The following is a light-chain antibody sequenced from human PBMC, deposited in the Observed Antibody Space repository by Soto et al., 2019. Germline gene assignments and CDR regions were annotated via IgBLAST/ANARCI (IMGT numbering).Light chain of an antibody. CDR1: QSVSSN. CDR3: QQYTNWPPMYT. J-gene: IGKJ2*01. CDR2: GAS. Sequence: EIVMTQSPATPSVSPGERATLSCRASQSVSSNLAWYQQKPGQAPSLLIYGASTRATGIPARFSGSGSGTEFTLTISSLQSEDFAVYYCQQYTNWPPMYTFGQGTKLEI. V-gene: IGKV3-15*01.